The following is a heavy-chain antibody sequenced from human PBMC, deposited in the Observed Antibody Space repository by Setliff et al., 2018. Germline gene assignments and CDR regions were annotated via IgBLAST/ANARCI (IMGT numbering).Heavy chain of an antibody. CDR1: GGSISSGDYY. CDR3: ARVDYYDSSGYYDGRWGYFDY. CDR2: IYYSGST. Sequence: TLSLTCTVSGGSISSGDYYWSWIRQPPGKGLEWIGYIYYSGSTNYNPSLKSRVTISVGTPKHQFSLKLSSVTAADTAVYYCARVDYYDSSGYYDGRWGYFDYWGQGTLVTVSS. D-gene: IGHD3-22*01. J-gene: IGHJ4*02. V-gene: IGHV4-30-4*08.